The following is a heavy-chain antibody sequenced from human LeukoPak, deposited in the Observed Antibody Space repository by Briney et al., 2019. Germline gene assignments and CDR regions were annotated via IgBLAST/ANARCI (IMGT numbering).Heavy chain of an antibody. J-gene: IGHJ4*02. CDR2: IKQDESEK. V-gene: IGHV3-7*01. CDR1: GFTFSSHW. D-gene: IGHD3-10*01. Sequence: GGSLRLSCAASGFTFSSHWMSWIRQAPGKGLEWVANIKQDESEKFYVDSVKGRFTISRDNAKQSLYLQMDSLRAEDTAVYYCVRDKGGLLRVFDYWGQGPLVTVSS. CDR3: VRDKGGLLRVFDY.